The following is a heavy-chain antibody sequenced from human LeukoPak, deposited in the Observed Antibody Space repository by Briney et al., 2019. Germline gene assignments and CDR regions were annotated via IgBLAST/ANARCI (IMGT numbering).Heavy chain of an antibody. CDR1: GFTFNKYT. Sequence: GGSLRLSCAASGFTFNKYTMNWVRQAPGKGLEWVSSISTSSSYIYYADSVKGRFTVSRDNAKNSLYLQMDSLRDEDTAFYYCARGGSYYDTTTYAYYFGYWGPGTLVSVSS. V-gene: IGHV3-21*04. CDR3: ARGGSYYDTTTYAYYFGY. J-gene: IGHJ4*02. CDR2: ISTSSSYI. D-gene: IGHD3-16*01.